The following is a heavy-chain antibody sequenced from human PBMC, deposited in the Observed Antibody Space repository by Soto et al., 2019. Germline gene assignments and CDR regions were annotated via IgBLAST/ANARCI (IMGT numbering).Heavy chain of an antibody. CDR3: ARSRVVVTATRHYYYYGMDV. J-gene: IGHJ6*02. Sequence: PGGSLRLSCAASGFTFSSYWMSWVRQAPGKGLEWVANIKQDGSEKYYVDSVKGRFTISRDNAKNSLYLQMNSLRAEDTAVYYWARSRVVVTATRHYYYYGMDVWGQGTTVTVSS. D-gene: IGHD2-21*02. CDR1: GFTFSSYW. CDR2: IKQDGSEK. V-gene: IGHV3-7*04.